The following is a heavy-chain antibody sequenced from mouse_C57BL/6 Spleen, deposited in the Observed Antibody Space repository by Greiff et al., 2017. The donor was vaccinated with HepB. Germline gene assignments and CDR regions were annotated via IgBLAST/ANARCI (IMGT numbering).Heavy chain of an antibody. CDR2: ISSGGDYI. CDR1: GFTFSSYA. J-gene: IGHJ4*01. D-gene: IGHD2-4*01. V-gene: IGHV5-9-1*02. CDR3: TRDYYDYGHYYAMDY. Sequence: EVMLVESGEGLVKPGGSLKLSCAASGFTFSSYAMSWVRQTPEKRLEWVAYISSGGDYIYYADTVKGRFTISRDNARNTLYLQMSSLKSEDTAMYYCTRDYYDYGHYYAMDYWGQGTSVTVSS.